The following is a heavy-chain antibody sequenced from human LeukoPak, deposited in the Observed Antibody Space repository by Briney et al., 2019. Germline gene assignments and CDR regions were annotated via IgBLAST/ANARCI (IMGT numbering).Heavy chain of an antibody. D-gene: IGHD4/OR15-4a*01. CDR3: ARVGAPSYDFYMDV. J-gene: IGHJ6*03. V-gene: IGHV3-30*02. CDR2: MRYDGSDK. Sequence: GGSLRLSCAASGFTFSNYDMHWVRQAPGKGLEWVAFMRYDGSDKYYADSVKGRFTISRDNSKNTLYLQMNSLRAEDTAVYYCARVGAPSYDFYMDVWGKGTTVTVSS. CDR1: GFTFSNYD.